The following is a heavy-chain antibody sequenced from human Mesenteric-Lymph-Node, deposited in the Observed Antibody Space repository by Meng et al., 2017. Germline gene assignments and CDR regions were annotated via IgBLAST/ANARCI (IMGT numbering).Heavy chain of an antibody. V-gene: IGHV4-61*08. CDR1: GGSISSGGYY. D-gene: IGHD4-17*01. CDR3: ARESFDYGVDY. Sequence: SETLSLTCTVSGGSISSGGYYWSWIRQTPGKGLEWIAYVHFTGRTKYNPSLKSRVTISVDTNNQFSLKLSSVTAADTAVYYCARESFDYGVDYWGQGTLVTVSS. CDR2: VHFTGRT. J-gene: IGHJ4*02.